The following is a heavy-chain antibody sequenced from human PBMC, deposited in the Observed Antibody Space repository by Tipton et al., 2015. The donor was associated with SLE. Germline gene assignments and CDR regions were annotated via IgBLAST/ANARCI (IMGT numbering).Heavy chain of an antibody. D-gene: IGHD3-16*01. CDR3: ARDLGGDFDI. Sequence: TLSLTCTVSGGSISSYYWSWIRQPPGKGLEWIGYIYYSGSINYNPSLKSRVTVSLDTSKNQFSLKLSSVTAADTAVYYCARDLGGDFDIWGQGTMVTVSS. CDR2: IYYSGSI. J-gene: IGHJ3*02. V-gene: IGHV4-59*01. CDR1: GGSISSYY.